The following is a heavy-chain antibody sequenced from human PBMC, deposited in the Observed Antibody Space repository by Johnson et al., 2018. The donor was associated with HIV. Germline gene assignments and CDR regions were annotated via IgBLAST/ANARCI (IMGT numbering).Heavy chain of an antibody. D-gene: IGHD7-27*01. Sequence: LVESGGGWVKPGGSLRLSCAASGFSFSDYYMSWIRQAPGKGLEWVANINQDGREKYDVDSVKGRFTISRDNAKNSTYLQINSLRAEDTAVYYCARGRDSTGDGGAFDIWGQGTMVTVSS. CDR2: INQDGREK. CDR1: GFSFSDYY. CDR3: ARGRDSTGDGGAFDI. J-gene: IGHJ3*02. V-gene: IGHV3-7*05.